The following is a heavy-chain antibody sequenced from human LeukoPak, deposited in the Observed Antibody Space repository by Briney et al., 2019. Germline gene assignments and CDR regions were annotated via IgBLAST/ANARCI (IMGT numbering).Heavy chain of an antibody. J-gene: IGHJ4*02. D-gene: IGHD2-15*01. CDR3: ARVYCSGGSCYLDY. CDR2: IYHSGST. Sequence: SETLSLTCAVSGGSISSDGYSWSWIRQPPGKGLEWIGYIYHSGSTYYNPSLKSRVTISVDRSKNQFSLKLSSVTAADTAVYCCARVYCSGGSCYLDYWGQGTLVTVSS. CDR1: GGSISSDGYS. V-gene: IGHV4-30-2*01.